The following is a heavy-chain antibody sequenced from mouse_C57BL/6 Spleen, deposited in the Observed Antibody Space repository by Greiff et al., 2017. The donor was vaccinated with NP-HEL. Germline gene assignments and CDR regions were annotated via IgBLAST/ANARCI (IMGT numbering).Heavy chain of an antibody. CDR1: GYTFTSYW. CDR3: ARRGLGGGNFDY. Sequence: VQLQQPGAELVRPGSSVKLSCKASGYTFTSYWMHWVQQRPIQGLEWIGNIDPSDSETHYNQKFKDQATLTVDKSSSTAYMQLSSLTSEDSAVYYGARRGLGGGNFDYWGQGTTLTVSS. J-gene: IGHJ2*01. V-gene: IGHV1-52*01. CDR2: IDPSDSET. D-gene: IGHD4-1*01.